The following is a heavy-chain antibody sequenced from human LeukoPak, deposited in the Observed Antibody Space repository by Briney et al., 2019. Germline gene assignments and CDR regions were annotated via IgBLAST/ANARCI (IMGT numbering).Heavy chain of an antibody. Sequence: GGSLRLSCVASGFIVSSNYMSWVRQAPGKGPEWVSVIYSGGSTYYPDSVKGRSTISRDNSKNTLYLQMNSLRADDTAVYYCARGEGGIAAAGTDFWGQGTLVTVSS. CDR1: GFIVSSNY. V-gene: IGHV3-53*01. CDR3: ARGEGGIAAAGTDF. D-gene: IGHD6-13*01. J-gene: IGHJ4*02. CDR2: IYSGGST.